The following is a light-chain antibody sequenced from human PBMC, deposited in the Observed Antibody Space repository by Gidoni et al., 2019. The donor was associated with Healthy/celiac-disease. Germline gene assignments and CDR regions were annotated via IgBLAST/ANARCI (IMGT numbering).Light chain of an antibody. J-gene: IGKJ5*01. CDR2: GAS. CDR1: QSVSSN. V-gene: IGKV3-15*01. CDR3: QQYNNWPPIT. Sequence: EIVMPQSPATLSVSPGERATPSCRASQSVSSNLAWYQQQPGQAPRLLIYGASTRATGIPARFSGSGSGTEFTLTISSLQSEDFAVYYCQQYNNWPPITFGQGTRLEIK.